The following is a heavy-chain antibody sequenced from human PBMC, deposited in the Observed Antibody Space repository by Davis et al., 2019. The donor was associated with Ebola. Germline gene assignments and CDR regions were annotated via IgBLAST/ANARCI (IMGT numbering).Heavy chain of an antibody. Sequence: ASVKVSCKASGFILTNYAIHWVRQPPGQRLEWMGWVHGGNGNTKYSQRFQGRVTITTDTSASTVYLDLTSLRSDDTAVFYCARASFGYNSGWYADYWGPGSLVTVSS. D-gene: IGHD6-19*01. CDR2: VHGGNGNT. CDR1: GFILTNYA. V-gene: IGHV1-3*01. J-gene: IGHJ4*02. CDR3: ARASFGYNSGWYADY.